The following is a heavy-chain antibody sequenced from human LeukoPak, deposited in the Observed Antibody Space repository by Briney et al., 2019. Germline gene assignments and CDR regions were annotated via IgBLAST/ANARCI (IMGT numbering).Heavy chain of an antibody. CDR2: IRSKANSYAT. CDR1: GFTFSGSA. V-gene: IGHV3-73*01. Sequence: GGSLRPSCAASGFTFSGSAMHWVRQASGNGLEWVGRIRSKANSYATAYAASVKGRFTISRDDSKNTAYLQMNSLKTEDTAVYYCTSPVVAARGGQGTLVTVSS. J-gene: IGHJ4*02. D-gene: IGHD6-6*01. CDR3: TSPVVAAR.